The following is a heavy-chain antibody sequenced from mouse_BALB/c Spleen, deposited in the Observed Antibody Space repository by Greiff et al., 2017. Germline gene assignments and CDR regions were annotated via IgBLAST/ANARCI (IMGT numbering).Heavy chain of an antibody. D-gene: IGHD2-1*01. Sequence: EVQGVESGGGLVQPGGSMKLSCVASGFTFSNYWMNWVRQSPEKGLEWVAEIRLKSNNYATHYAESVKGRFTISRDDSKSSVYLQMNNLRAEDTGIYYCTRHGNPYAMDYWGQGTSVTVSS. CDR1: GFTFSNYW. V-gene: IGHV6-6*02. J-gene: IGHJ4*01. CDR2: IRLKSNNYAT. CDR3: TRHGNPYAMDY.